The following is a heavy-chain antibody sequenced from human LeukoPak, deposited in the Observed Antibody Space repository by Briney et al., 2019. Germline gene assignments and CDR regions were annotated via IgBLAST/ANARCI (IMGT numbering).Heavy chain of an antibody. CDR2: IYYSGST. Sequence: SQTLSLTCTVSGGSISSGGYYWSWIRQHPGKGLEWIGYIYYSGSTYYNPSLKSRVTISVDTSKNQFSLKLSSVTAADTAVYYCARETYYYGSGSYYALDIWGQGTMVTVSS. V-gene: IGHV4-31*03. CDR3: ARETYYYGSGSYYALDI. CDR1: GGSISSGGYY. D-gene: IGHD3-10*01. J-gene: IGHJ3*02.